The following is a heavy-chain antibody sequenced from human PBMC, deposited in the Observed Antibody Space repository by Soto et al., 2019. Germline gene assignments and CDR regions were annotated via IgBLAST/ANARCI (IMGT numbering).Heavy chain of an antibody. J-gene: IGHJ6*02. D-gene: IGHD3-10*01. Sequence: GGSLRLSCAASGFTFSSYSMNWVRQAPGKGLEWVSYISSSSSTIYYADSVKGRFTISRDNAKNSLYLQMNSLRAEDTAVYYCARDMVRGAMGLDYYGMDVWGQGTTVTVS. CDR3: ARDMVRGAMGLDYYGMDV. CDR1: GFTFSSYS. CDR2: ISSSSSTI. V-gene: IGHV3-48*01.